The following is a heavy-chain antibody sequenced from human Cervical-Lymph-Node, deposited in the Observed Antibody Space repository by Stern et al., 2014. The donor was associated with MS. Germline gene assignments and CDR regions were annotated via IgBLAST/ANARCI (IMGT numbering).Heavy chain of an antibody. CDR1: GDTFTRSS. D-gene: IGHD6-6*01. Sequence: QVQLVQSGAEVKKPGASVKVSCKTSGDTFTRSSIHWVRQAPGQSLEWMGWINAGNGNTKYSEKFHGRVTITRDTSASTAYMDLSSLRPEDTAVYYCARDLYVAFSSSWDYWGQGTQVTVSS. CDR2: INAGNGNT. V-gene: IGHV1-3*01. CDR3: ARDLYVAFSSSWDY. J-gene: IGHJ4*02.